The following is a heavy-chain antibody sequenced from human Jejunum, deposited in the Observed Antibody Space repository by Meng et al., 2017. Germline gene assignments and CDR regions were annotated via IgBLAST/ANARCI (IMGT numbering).Heavy chain of an antibody. V-gene: IGHV3-30*04. J-gene: IGHJ1*01. D-gene: IGHD2-21*01. Sequence: GESLKISCAASGFTFSTYAMNWFRQAPGKGLEWVAIISSDGRIIHYADSVKGRFTVSRDTSKNTSYLQLNSLTTDDTAVYSCAKGAIADTSYEEYFQHWGQGTLVTVAS. CDR2: ISSDGRII. CDR1: GFTFSTYA. CDR3: AKGAIADTSYEEYFQH.